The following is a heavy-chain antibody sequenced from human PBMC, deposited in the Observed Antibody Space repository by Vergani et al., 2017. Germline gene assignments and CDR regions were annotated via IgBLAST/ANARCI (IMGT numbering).Heavy chain of an antibody. V-gene: IGHV4-34*01. D-gene: IGHD2-2*01. CDR3: AKDSFWGGEVPAAMGVDY. J-gene: IGHJ4*02. CDR1: GGSFSGYY. CDR2: INHSGST. Sequence: QVQLQQWGAGLLKPSETLSLTCAVYGGSFSGYYWSWIRQPPGKGLEWIGEINHSGSTNYNPSLKSRVTISVDTSKNQFSLKLSSVTAADTAVYYCAKDSFWGGEVPAAMGVDYWGQGTLVTVSS.